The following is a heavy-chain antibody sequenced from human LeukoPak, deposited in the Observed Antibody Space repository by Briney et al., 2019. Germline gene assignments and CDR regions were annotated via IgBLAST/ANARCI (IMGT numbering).Heavy chain of an antibody. CDR2: ISSSSSYI. D-gene: IGHD3-3*01. V-gene: IGHV3-21*01. Sequence: GGSLRLSCAASGFTFSSYSMNWVRQAPGKGLEWVSSISSSSSYIYYADSVKGRFTISRDNAKNSLYLQMNSLRAEDTAVYYCARVEATYDFWSGYYPQYYYYYYMDVWGKGTTVTVSS. J-gene: IGHJ6*03. CDR3: ARVEATYDFWSGYYPQYYYYYYMDV. CDR1: GFTFSSYS.